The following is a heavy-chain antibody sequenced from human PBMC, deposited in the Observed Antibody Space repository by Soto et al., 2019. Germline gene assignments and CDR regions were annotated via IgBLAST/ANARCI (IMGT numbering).Heavy chain of an antibody. CDR1: TGSFKNYY. CDR3: ARGTREGWFFDP. J-gene: IGHJ2*01. CDR2: INHSGST. Sequence: QAQLQQWGAGLLKPSETLSLTCAVYTGSFKNYYWTWIRQPPGKGLEWIGEINHSGSTNYNPSLKSRVAMSVDTSKNQFSLKLRSVTAADTAVYSCARGTREGWFFDPWGRGTLVTVSS. V-gene: IGHV4-34*01.